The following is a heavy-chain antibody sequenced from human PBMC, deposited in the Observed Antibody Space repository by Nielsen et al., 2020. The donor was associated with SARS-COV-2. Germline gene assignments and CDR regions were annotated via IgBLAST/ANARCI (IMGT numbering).Heavy chain of an antibody. J-gene: IGHJ2*01. CDR1: GGTFISYT. CDR3: ARDPPICSGGTCYNWYFDL. D-gene: IGHD2-15*01. V-gene: IGHV1-69*04. Sequence: SVKVSCKASGGTFISYTISWVRQAPGQGLEWMGRIIPILGIANYAQKFQGRVTITADKSTSTAYMELSSLRSEDTAVYYCARDPPICSGGTCYNWYFDLWGRGTLVTVSS. CDR2: IIPILGIA.